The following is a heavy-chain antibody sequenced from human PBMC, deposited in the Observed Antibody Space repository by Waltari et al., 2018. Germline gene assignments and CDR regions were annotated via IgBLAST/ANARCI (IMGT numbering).Heavy chain of an antibody. CDR3: TSIAAAGITD. Sequence: QVQLQQCGAGLLKPSETLSLTCAVYGGSFSGYYWSWIRQPPGKGLEWIGEINHSGSTNYNPSLKSRVTISVDTSKNQFSLKLSSVTAADTAVYYCTSIAAAGITDWGQGTLVTVSS. J-gene: IGHJ4*02. D-gene: IGHD6-13*01. V-gene: IGHV4-34*01. CDR1: GGSFSGYY. CDR2: INHSGST.